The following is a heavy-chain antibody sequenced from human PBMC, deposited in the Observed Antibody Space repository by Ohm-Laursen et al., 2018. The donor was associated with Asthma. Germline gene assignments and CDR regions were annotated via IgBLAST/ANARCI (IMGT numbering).Heavy chain of an antibody. Sequence: GSSVKVSCKASGGTFSSYAISWVRQAPGQGLEWMGGIIPIFGIANYAQKFQGRVTITADKSTSTAYMELSSLRSEDTAVYYCATDSHCSSTSCYDAFDIWGQGTMVTVSS. CDR3: ATDSHCSSTSCYDAFDI. V-gene: IGHV1-69*17. CDR2: IIPIFGIA. D-gene: IGHD2-2*01. J-gene: IGHJ3*02. CDR1: GGTFSSYA.